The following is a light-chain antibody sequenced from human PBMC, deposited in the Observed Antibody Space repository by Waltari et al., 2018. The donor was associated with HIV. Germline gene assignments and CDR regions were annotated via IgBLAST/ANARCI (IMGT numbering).Light chain of an antibody. CDR1: ELAKQF. Sequence: SYELTQPPSVSVSPGQTARTTCSGAELAKQFAYWYQHKPGQAPVLVIYKDSERPSGIPERFSGSSSGTTVTLIISGVQAEDEADYFCQSADTSGIYSRVVFGGGTKVTVL. CDR3: QSADTSGIYSRVV. V-gene: IGLV3-25*03. J-gene: IGLJ2*01. CDR2: KDS.